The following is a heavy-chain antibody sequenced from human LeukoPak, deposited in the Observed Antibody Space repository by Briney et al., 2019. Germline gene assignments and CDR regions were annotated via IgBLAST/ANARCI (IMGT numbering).Heavy chain of an antibody. D-gene: IGHD3-22*01. Sequence: SETLSLTCTVSGGSISSYYWSWIRQPPGKGLEWIGYIYYSGSTNYNPSLKSRVTISVDTSKNQFSLKLSSVTAADTAVYYCARVGYYYDSSGYYYYYYYMDVWGKGTTASVSS. V-gene: IGHV4-59*01. J-gene: IGHJ6*03. CDR3: ARVGYYYDSSGYYYYYYYMDV. CDR2: IYYSGST. CDR1: GGSISSYY.